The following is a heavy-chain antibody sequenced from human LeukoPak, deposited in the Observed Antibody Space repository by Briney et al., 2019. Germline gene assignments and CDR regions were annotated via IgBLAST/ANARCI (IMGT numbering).Heavy chain of an antibody. Sequence: GGSLRLSCAASGFTFSSHSMNWVRQAPGKGREGVSYISSTSSTIYYADSVKGRFTISRDNAKNSLYLQMDSLRADDTAVYYCARVGWNDPSGIDYWGQGTLVTVSS. D-gene: IGHD1-1*01. CDR2: ISSTSSTI. V-gene: IGHV3-48*01. CDR3: ARVGWNDPSGIDY. CDR1: GFTFSSHS. J-gene: IGHJ4*02.